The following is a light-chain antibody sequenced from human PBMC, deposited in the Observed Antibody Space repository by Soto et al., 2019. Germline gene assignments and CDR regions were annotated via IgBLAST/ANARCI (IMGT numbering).Light chain of an antibody. CDR1: QRVGSN. CDR3: QQYIDWPET. J-gene: IGKJ2*01. V-gene: IGKV3D-15*01. Sequence: IVMTQSPATLSVYPGERATLSCRASQRVGSNLAWYQQKPGQAPSLLISGASTMATGIPARFSGSGSGTEFTLTISSLQSEDFAVYYCQQYIDWPETFGQGNKVEIK. CDR2: GAS.